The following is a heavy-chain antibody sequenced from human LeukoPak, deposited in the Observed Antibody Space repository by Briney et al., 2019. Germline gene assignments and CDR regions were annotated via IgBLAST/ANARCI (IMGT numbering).Heavy chain of an antibody. D-gene: IGHD3-10*01. J-gene: IGHJ6*03. V-gene: IGHV4-59*01. Sequence: SETLSLTCTVSGGSISSYYWSWIWQPPGKGLEWIGYIYYSGSTNYNPSLKSRVTISVDTSKNQFSLKLRSVTAADTAVYYCARVEEGYGSGRRENYYYYYMDVWGKGTTVTISS. CDR1: GGSISSYY. CDR3: ARVEEGYGSGRRENYYYYYMDV. CDR2: IYYSGST.